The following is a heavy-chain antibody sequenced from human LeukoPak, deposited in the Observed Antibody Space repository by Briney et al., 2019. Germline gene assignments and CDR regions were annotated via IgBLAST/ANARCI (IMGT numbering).Heavy chain of an antibody. Sequence: SVKVSCKASGGTFISYAISWVRQAPGQGPEWVGGIIPIFGTANYAQKFQGRVTITADESTSTAYMDLSSLRSEDTAVYYCARGEDSSWYNNYWGQGTLVTVSS. J-gene: IGHJ4*02. CDR3: ARGEDSSWYNNY. CDR2: IIPIFGTA. V-gene: IGHV1-69*13. D-gene: IGHD6-13*01. CDR1: GGTFISYA.